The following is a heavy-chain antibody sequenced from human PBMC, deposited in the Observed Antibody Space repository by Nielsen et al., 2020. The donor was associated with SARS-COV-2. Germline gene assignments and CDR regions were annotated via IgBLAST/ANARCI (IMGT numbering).Heavy chain of an antibody. CDR2: INQDGGEK. CDR3: ASYRFSHAMDV. V-gene: IGHV3-7*03. Sequence: WIRQPPGKGLEWVANINQDGGEKYYVDSVRGRFTISRDNAKNSLYMQINSLRAEDTAVYYCASYRFSHAMDVWGQGTTVTVSS. J-gene: IGHJ6*02.